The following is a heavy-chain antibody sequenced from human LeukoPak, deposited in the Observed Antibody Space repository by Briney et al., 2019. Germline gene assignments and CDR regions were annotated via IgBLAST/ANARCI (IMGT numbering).Heavy chain of an antibody. CDR1: GGSISRSNW. J-gene: IGHJ4*02. V-gene: IGHV4-4*02. D-gene: IGHD3-9*01. Sequence: SGTLSLTCDVSGGSISRSNWWSWVRQSPGKGLEWIGEIHHSGTINHNPSLKSRVTISVDKSKNQFSLKLSSVTAADTAVYYCAGGDDNASWLIDSWGQGTLVTVSS. CDR2: IHHSGTI. CDR3: AGGDDNASWLIDS.